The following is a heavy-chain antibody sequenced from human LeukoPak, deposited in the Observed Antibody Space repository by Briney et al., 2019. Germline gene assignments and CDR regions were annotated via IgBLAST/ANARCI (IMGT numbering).Heavy chain of an antibody. V-gene: IGHV3-23*01. CDR3: AKSHGWSDP. Sequence: PGGSLRLSCVASGFTFSTYAMGWVRQAPGKGLEWVSAISGSGGSTYYADSVKGRFTITRDNSKNTLYLQMNSLRAEDTAVYYCAKSHGWSDPWGQGSLVTVSS. D-gene: IGHD2-8*01. J-gene: IGHJ5*02. CDR2: ISGSGGST. CDR1: GFTFSTYA.